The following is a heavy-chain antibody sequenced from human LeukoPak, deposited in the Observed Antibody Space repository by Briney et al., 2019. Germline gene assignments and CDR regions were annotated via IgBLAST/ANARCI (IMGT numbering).Heavy chain of an antibody. D-gene: IGHD3-22*01. CDR3: ARGYDSSGYYNLYYYYGMDV. CDR2: IIPILGIA. V-gene: IGHV1-69*04. Sequence: SVKVSCKASGGTFSSYAISWVRQAPGQGLEWMGRIIPILGIANYAQKFQGRVTITADKSTSTAYMELSSLRSEDTAVYYCARGYDSSGYYNLYYYYGMDVWGQGTTVTVSS. CDR1: GGTFSSYA. J-gene: IGHJ6*02.